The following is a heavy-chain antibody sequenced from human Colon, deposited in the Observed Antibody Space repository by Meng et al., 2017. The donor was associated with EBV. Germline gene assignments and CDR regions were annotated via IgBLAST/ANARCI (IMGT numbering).Heavy chain of an antibody. Sequence: QGPLVEAGAVLQTPGAAVKFSCKASGSTFTGYYMHWVRQAPGQGLEWMGRINPNSGATEYAQNFQGRVTMTRDTSISTAYMELSRLRSDDTAVYYCARDSRHCTSASCYSWYFDLWGRGTLVTVSS. D-gene: IGHD2-2*02. CDR2: INPNSGAT. CDR1: GSTFTGYY. V-gene: IGHV1-2*06. CDR3: ARDSRHCTSASCYSWYFDL. J-gene: IGHJ2*01.